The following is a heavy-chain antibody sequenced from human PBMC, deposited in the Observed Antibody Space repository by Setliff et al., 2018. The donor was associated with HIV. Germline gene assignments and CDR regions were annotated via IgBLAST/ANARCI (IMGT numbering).Heavy chain of an antibody. CDR2: FYTSGTT. D-gene: IGHD2-2*01. CDR3: GTAMYYYYGLDV. V-gene: IGHV4-61*09. Sequence: SETLSLTCSVSGGSLSSGSHYCTWLRQAAGKGLEWIGHFYTSGTTNCNPSLESRVTISVDTSKNQFSLKLSSVTAADAAVYYCGTAMYYYYGLDVWGQGIRVTVSS. CDR1: GGSLSSGSHY. J-gene: IGHJ6*02.